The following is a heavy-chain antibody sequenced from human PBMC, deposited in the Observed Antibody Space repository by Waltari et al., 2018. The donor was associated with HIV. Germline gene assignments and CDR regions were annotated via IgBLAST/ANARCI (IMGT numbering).Heavy chain of an antibody. D-gene: IGHD3-10*01. J-gene: IGHJ4*02. CDR2: ISGRGGST. V-gene: IGHV3-23*01. CDR3: ARDRVRGARDFDY. CDR1: GFTFSNYA. Sequence: EVQLLESGGGLVQPGGSLRLSCAASGFTFSNYAMSWVRQAPGKGLEGVSSISGRGGSTYYADSVKGRFTISRDASKNTLYLQMNSLRAEDTAVYYCARDRVRGARDFDYWGQGTLVTVSS.